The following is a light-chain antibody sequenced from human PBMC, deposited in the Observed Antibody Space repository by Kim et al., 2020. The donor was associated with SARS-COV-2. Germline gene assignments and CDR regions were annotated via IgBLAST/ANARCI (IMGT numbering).Light chain of an antibody. V-gene: IGKV3-20*01. CDR2: GAS. CDR3: QQYATWT. CDR1: QSVSSSY. J-gene: IGKJ1*01. Sequence: EIVLTQSPGTLSLSPGERATLSCRASQSVSSSYLAWYQQKPGQAPRLLIYGASSRATGIPDRFSGSGSGTDFTLTISRLEPEDFAVYYCQQYATWTFGQGTKVDI.